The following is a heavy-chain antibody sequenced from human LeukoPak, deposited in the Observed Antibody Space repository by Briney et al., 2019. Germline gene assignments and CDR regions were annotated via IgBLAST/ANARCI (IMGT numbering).Heavy chain of an antibody. D-gene: IGHD2-15*01. J-gene: IGHJ4*02. V-gene: IGHV3-30*18. CDR2: ISYDGSNK. CDR3: AKEGRTKEMGYCSGGSCYDLDY. CDR1: GFTFSSYG. Sequence: GRSLRLSCAASGFTFSSYGMHWVCQGPDKGLECVVVISYDGSNKYYAHSVKGRSTISRDHSKNTLYLQMTSLRAEDTAVYYCAKEGRTKEMGYCSGGSCYDLDYWGQGTLVTVSS.